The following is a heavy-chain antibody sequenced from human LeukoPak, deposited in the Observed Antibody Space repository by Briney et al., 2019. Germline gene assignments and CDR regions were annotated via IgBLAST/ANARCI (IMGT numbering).Heavy chain of an antibody. CDR3: ASPDYYDSSGYSPGVGY. V-gene: IGHV5-51*03. Sequence: GESLKISCKGSGYSFTSYWIGWVRQMPGEGLEWMGIIYPGDSDTRYSPSLQGQVTISADKSISTAYLQWSSLKASDTAMYYCASPDYYDSSGYSPGVGYWGQGTLVTVSS. J-gene: IGHJ4*02. CDR1: GYSFTSYW. D-gene: IGHD3-22*01. CDR2: IYPGDSDT.